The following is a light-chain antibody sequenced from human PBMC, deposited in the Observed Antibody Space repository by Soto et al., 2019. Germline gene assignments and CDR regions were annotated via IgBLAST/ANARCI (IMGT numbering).Light chain of an antibody. CDR2: SAS. V-gene: IGKV1-39*01. Sequence: DIQMTQSPSSLSASVGDRVIITCRASQSVYNYLNWYQQKPGKAPNLLIYSASSLLSGVPSRFSGSGSGTDYTLTISSLQPEDFAVYYCQQSYSTPFTFGHGTKLEIK. J-gene: IGKJ2*01. CDR1: QSVYNY. CDR3: QQSYSTPFT.